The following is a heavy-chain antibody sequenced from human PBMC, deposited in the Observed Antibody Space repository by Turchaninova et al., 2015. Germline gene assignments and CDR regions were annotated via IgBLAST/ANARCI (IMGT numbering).Heavy chain of an antibody. CDR3: ASVGKVGSFNSASCSFDY. CDR2: IWSGGSTT. D-gene: IGHD2-2*01. CDR1: GFPFSIYG. V-gene: IGHV3-33*01. J-gene: IGHJ4*02. Sequence: VESWGGVVQPGESLRLSCAASGFPFSIYGMHWVRQAPGKGLEWVAVIWSGGSTTYYADSVRGRFIISRDDSENTLFLQMNSLRAEDTAVYYCASVGKVGSFNSASCSFDYWGRGTLVTVSS.